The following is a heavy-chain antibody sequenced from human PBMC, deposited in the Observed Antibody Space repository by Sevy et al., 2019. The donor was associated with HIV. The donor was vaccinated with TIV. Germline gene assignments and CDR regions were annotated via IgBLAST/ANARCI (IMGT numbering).Heavy chain of an antibody. V-gene: IGHV3-74*01. Sequence: GGSLRLSYAASGFSFSRYFMHWVRQAPGEGLVWVSRINSDGSTTNYADSVEGRFIVSRDNAKKTLYLELHSLRVEDTATYYCARDTLGYGGNPNLDLDLWGQGTLVTVSS. J-gene: IGHJ5*02. CDR1: GFSFSRYF. CDR3: ARDTLGYGGNPNLDLDL. D-gene: IGHD4-17*01. CDR2: INSDGSTT.